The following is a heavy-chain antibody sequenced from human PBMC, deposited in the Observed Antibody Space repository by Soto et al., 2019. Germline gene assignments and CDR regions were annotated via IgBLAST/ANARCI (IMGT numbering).Heavy chain of an antibody. CDR3: ARDRVGRATVVPDDAFDT. V-gene: IGHV1-18*01. J-gene: IGHJ3*02. Sequence: QVQLEQSGAEVKKPGASVRVSCEVSGYSITTYGTRWVRQAPGQGLEWMGWISGYNGKTRYAQKFQGRFTMTTDASTSTAYMELKSLRFDDTAIYFCARDRVGRATVVPDDAFDTWGQGTMVTVPS. D-gene: IGHD2-15*01. CDR1: GYSITTYG. CDR2: ISGYNGKT.